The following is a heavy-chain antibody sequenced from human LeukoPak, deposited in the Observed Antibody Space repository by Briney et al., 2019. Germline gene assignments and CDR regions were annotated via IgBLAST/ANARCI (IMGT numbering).Heavy chain of an antibody. CDR1: GGSISGYY. Sequence: SETLSLTCSVSGGSISGYYWSWIRQPPGKGPEWIGYIYYSGGTNYNPSLKSRVTISVDTSKNQFSLKLSSVTAADTAVYYCARERNYYDSSGHNWFDPWGQGTLVTVSS. CDR3: ARERNYYDSSGHNWFDP. CDR2: IYYSGGT. D-gene: IGHD3-22*01. J-gene: IGHJ5*02. V-gene: IGHV4-59*01.